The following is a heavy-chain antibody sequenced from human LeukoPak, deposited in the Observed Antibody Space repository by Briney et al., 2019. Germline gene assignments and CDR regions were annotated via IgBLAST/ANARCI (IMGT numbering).Heavy chain of an antibody. Sequence: GGSPRLSCAASGFTFSSYSMNWVRQAPGKGLEWVSSISSSSTYIYYADSVKGRFTISRDNAKNSLYLQMNSLRAEDTAVYYCATSAGAAHRGDYWGQGTLVTVSS. CDR2: ISSSSTYI. V-gene: IGHV3-21*01. J-gene: IGHJ4*02. D-gene: IGHD6-6*01. CDR3: ATSAGAAHRGDY. CDR1: GFTFSSYS.